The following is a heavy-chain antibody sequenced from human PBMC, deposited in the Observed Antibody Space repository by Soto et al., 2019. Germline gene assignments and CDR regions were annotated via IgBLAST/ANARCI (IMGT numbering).Heavy chain of an antibody. J-gene: IGHJ4*02. D-gene: IGHD3-22*01. V-gene: IGHV1-58*01. CDR1: GFTFTSSA. Sequence: GASVKVSCKASGFTFTSSAVQWVRQARGQRLEWIGWIVVGSGNTNYAQKFQERVTITRDMSTNTAYMQLSSLRSEDTAVYYCAAVPYYYDSSAYYFDYWGQGTLVTVS. CDR3: AAVPYYYDSSAYYFDY. CDR2: IVVGSGNT.